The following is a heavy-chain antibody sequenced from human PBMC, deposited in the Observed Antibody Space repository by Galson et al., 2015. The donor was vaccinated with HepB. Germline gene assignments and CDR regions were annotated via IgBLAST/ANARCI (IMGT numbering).Heavy chain of an antibody. CDR2: ISYDGSDK. CDR3: VKDRLYCTNGLCYSNYFDY. D-gene: IGHD2-8*01. CDR1: GFSFSNYA. Sequence: SLRLSCAASGFSFSNYAIHWVRQAPGKGLEWVAIISYDGSDKYYADSVQGRFTISRDNSKNTLYLQMDSLRAEDTALYYCVKDRLYCTNGLCYSNYFDYWGQGILVAVSS. J-gene: IGHJ4*02. V-gene: IGHV3-30*18.